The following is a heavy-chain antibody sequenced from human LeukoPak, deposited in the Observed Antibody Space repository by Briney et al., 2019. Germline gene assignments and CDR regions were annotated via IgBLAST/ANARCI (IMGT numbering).Heavy chain of an antibody. CDR2: ISSSSTYI. CDR1: GFTFSRHG. Sequence: GGSLRLSCAASGFTFSRHGMNWVRQVPGKGLEWVSSISSSSTYIFYADSFQGRFTMSRDNAKKSLYLRMNSLRAEDTAVYYCARGGTAAATHLSFDYWGQGTLVTVSS. CDR3: ARGGTAAATHLSFDY. J-gene: IGHJ4*02. D-gene: IGHD6-13*01. V-gene: IGHV3-21*01.